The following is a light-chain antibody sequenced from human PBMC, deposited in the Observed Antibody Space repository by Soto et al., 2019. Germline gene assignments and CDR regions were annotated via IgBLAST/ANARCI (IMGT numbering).Light chain of an antibody. CDR3: QQLRMYPST. CDR1: QGISSY. V-gene: IGKV1-9*01. J-gene: IGKJ4*01. CDR2: AAS. Sequence: DIQLTQSPSFLSASVGDRVTITCRASQGISSYLAWYQQKPGKAPKLLIYAASTLQSGVPSRFSGSGSGTEFTLTITSLQAEDFATYYCQQLRMYPSTFGGGTKV.